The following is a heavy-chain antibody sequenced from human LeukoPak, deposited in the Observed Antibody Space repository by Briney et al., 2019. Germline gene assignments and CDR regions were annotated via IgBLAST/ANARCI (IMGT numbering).Heavy chain of an antibody. CDR1: GFIFSDYY. D-gene: IGHD1-26*01. Sequence: GGSLRLSRAASGFIFSDYYMTWIRQAPGKGLEWVSYISSHSGYTNYADSVKGRFTISRDNAKNSLYLQMNSLRAEDTAVYYCARDRGSRALDYWGQGTLVTVSS. J-gene: IGHJ4*02. CDR3: ARDRGSRALDY. V-gene: IGHV3-11*06. CDR2: ISSHSGYT.